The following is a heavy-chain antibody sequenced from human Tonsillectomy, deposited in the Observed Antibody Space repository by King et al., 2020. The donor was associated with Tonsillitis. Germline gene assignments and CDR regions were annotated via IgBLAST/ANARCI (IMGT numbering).Heavy chain of an antibody. Sequence: VQLVESGGGLVQPGGSLRLSCAASGFTFSSYWMHWVRQAPGKGLVWVSRINSDGSSTSYADSVKGRFTISRDNAKNTLYLQMNSLRAEDTAVYYCARWYNYGDTDFFEFLGQGTRVTFSS. CDR2: INSDGSST. CDR3: ARWYNYGDTDFFEF. CDR1: GFTFSSYW. V-gene: IGHV3-74*01. D-gene: IGHD1-1*01. J-gene: IGHJ3*01.